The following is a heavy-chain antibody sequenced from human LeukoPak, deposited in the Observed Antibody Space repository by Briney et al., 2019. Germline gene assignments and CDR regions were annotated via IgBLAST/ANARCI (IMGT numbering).Heavy chain of an antibody. V-gene: IGHV7-4-1*02. CDR3: VRADFWIGYVNAFDI. J-gene: IGHJ3*02. D-gene: IGHD3-3*01. CDR2: INTNTGNP. CDR1: VYTFTSYA. Sequence: ASVKVSCKASVYTFTSYAMNWVRQAPGQELEWVGLINTNTGNPKYVQSFTGRLVFSLHTSVSTAYLQISGLKAEETAVYYCVRADFWIGYVNAFDILGKGAMVTVSS.